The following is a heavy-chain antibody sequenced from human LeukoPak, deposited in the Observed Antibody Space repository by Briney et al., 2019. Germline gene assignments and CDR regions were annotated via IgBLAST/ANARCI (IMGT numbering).Heavy chain of an antibody. CDR2: IIPIFGTA. CDR3: ARDGAHYYDSSGYYYPY. CDR1: GGTFISYA. J-gene: IGHJ4*02. D-gene: IGHD3-22*01. Sequence: SVKVSCKASGGTFISYAISWVRQAPGQGLEWMGGIIPIFGTANYAQKFQGRVTITADESTSTAYMELSSLRSEDTAVYYCARDGAHYYDSSGYYYPYWGQGTLVTVSS. V-gene: IGHV1-69*13.